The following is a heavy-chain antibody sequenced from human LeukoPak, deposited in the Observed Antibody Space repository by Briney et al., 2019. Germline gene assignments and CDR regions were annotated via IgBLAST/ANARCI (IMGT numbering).Heavy chain of an antibody. CDR1: GFTFGSHA. D-gene: IGHD5-18*01. J-gene: IGHJ4*02. V-gene: IGHV3-23*01. Sequence: GGSLRLSGEASGFTFGSHAMYWVRQAPGEGLEWVAGIFGSGGSPHYADPVEGRFTISRDNSRNTVYLQINSLRAEDTAVYYCGKTTVGYSSGQKPAWPVDYWGQGTLVTVSS. CDR2: IFGSGGSP. CDR3: GKTTVGYSSGQKPAWPVDY.